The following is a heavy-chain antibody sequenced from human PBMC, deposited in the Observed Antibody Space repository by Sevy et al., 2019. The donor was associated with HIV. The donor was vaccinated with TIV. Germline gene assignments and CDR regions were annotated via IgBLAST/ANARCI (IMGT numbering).Heavy chain of an antibody. CDR3: ARALGLRSGFDY. Sequence: SETLSLTCTVSGDSISTYYWNWIRQPPGKGLEWIGNIYDSGSTNYNPSLKSRVTISEDTSKNQFSLRLSSVTAADTAVYYCARALGLRSGFDYWGQGTLVTVSS. CDR1: GDSISTYY. CDR2: IYDSGST. J-gene: IGHJ4*02. V-gene: IGHV4-59*01. D-gene: IGHD3-10*02.